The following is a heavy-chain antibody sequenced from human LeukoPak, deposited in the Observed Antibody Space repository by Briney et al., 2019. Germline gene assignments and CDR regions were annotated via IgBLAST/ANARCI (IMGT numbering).Heavy chain of an antibody. CDR2: IYYRGST. J-gene: IGHJ5*02. D-gene: IGHD1-1*01. CDR1: GDPFSEYY. CDR3: ARAMRWTSGPVELGWFDR. V-gene: IGHV4-59*01. Sequence: PSETLSLACSFFGDPFSEYYWTWIRRPPGGTLEWIGHIYYRGSTKYNPSLKNRVTISVDTSKNQVSLTLTSVTAADTAVYYCARAMRWTSGPVELGWFDRWGQGTQVTVSS.